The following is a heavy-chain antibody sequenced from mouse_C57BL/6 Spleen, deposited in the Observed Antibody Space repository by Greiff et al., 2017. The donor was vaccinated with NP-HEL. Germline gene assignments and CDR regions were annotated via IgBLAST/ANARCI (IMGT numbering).Heavy chain of an antibody. D-gene: IGHD2-4*01. CDR2: INPNNGGT. Sequence: EVQLQQSGPELVKPGASVKISCKASGYTFTDYYMNWVKQSHGKSLEWIGDINPNNGGTSYNQKFKGKATLTVDKSSSTAYMELRSLTSEDSAVYYCARWTMITRSYFDYWGQGTTLTVSS. J-gene: IGHJ2*01. V-gene: IGHV1-26*01. CDR3: ARWTMITRSYFDY. CDR1: GYTFTDYY.